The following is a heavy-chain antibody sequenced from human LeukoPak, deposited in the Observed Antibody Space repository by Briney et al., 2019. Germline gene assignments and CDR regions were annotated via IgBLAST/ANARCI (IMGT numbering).Heavy chain of an antibody. D-gene: IGHD3-10*01. V-gene: IGHV3-74*01. CDR3: ARVSGPGLDEYFHL. CDR2: INPDGTDT. Sequence: GGSLRLSCAASGFTLSGAWMHWVRQAPGKGLVWVSRINPDGTDTGYADSVKGRFTISRDDAKNTLYLHMNSLRAEDTAVYYCARVSGPGLDEYFHLWGQGTLVTVSS. CDR1: GFTLSGAW. J-gene: IGHJ1*01.